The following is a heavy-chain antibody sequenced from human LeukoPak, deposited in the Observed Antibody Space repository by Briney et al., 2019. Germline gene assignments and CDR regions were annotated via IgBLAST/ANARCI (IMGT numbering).Heavy chain of an antibody. V-gene: IGHV3-48*03. CDR2: ISSSGSTI. D-gene: IGHD2-15*01. J-gene: IGHJ4*02. CDR1: GFTFSSYE. CDR3: ARPPRGIAATDYYFDY. Sequence: GGTLRLSCAASGFTFSSYEINWVRQAPGKGLEWVSYISSSGSTIYYADSVKGRFTISRDNAKNSLYLQMNSLRAEDTAVYYCARPPRGIAATDYYFDYWGQGTLVTVSS.